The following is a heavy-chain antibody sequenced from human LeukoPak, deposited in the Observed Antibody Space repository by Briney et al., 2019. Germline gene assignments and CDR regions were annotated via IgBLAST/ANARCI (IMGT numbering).Heavy chain of an antibody. D-gene: IGHD3-22*01. V-gene: IGHV3-53*01. CDR3: ARAGGYYGSSGYGPDH. CDR1: GFTVSSNY. Sequence: GGSLRLSCAASGFTVSSNYMSWVRQAPGKGPECVSVIYSGGDTYYADSVKGRLTISRDNSKNTLYLQMNSLRAEDTAVYYCARAGGYYGSSGYGPDHWGQGTLVTVSS. J-gene: IGHJ4*02. CDR2: IYSGGDT.